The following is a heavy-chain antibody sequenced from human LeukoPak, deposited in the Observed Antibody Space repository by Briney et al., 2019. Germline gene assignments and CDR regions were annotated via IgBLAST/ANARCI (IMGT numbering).Heavy chain of an antibody. CDR1: GDSVSTSSAA. V-gene: IGHV6-1*01. CDR2: TYYRSKWYN. Sequence: SQTLSLTCAISGDSVSTSSAAWNWIRQSPLRGLEWLGKTYYRSKWYNDYAASVRSRITVNPDTSKNQFSLQLNSVTPEDTALYYCAHTVTPRYFQFWGQGTLVTVSS. J-gene: IGHJ1*01. D-gene: IGHD4-17*01. CDR3: AHTVTPRYFQF.